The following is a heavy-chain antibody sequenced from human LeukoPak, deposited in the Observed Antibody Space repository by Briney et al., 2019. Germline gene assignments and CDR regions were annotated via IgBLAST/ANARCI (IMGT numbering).Heavy chain of an antibody. Sequence: PSETLSLTCTVCGASISGDYWSWIRQPAGKGLEWIGRVYTSGSTNYNPSLKSRVTVSVDTSKNQFSLKLSSVTAADTAVYYCARRGSAAAGTLFFSGSAFDTWGLGTLVTVSS. J-gene: IGHJ5*02. V-gene: IGHV4-4*07. CDR1: GASISGDY. CDR3: ARRGSAAAGTLFFSGSAFDT. CDR2: VYTSGST. D-gene: IGHD6-13*01.